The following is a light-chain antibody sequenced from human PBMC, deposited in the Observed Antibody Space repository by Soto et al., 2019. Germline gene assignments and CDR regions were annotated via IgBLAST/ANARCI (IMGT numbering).Light chain of an antibody. J-gene: IGKJ5*01. CDR1: QSVSNN. Sequence: EVMMTQSPATLSVSPGERATLSCRASQSVSNNIAWYQQKPGQAPRLLIYYASTRVTGVPARFSGSGSGTEFTLTISSLQSEDFALYYCQQYNYWPPITFGQGTRLEIK. CDR2: YAS. CDR3: QQYNYWPPIT. V-gene: IGKV3-15*01.